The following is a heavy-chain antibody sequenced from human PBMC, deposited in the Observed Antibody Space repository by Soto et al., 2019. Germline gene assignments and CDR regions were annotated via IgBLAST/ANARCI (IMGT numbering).Heavy chain of an antibody. CDR3: AKGYVPTTVVTPGDY. J-gene: IGHJ4*02. V-gene: IGHV3-30*18. D-gene: IGHD4-17*01. CDR1: GFTFSSYG. Sequence: QVQLVESGGGVVQHGRSLRLSCAASGFTFSSYGMHWVRQAPGKGLEWVAVISYDGSNKYYADSVKGRFTISRDNSKNTLYLQMNSLRAEDTAVYYCAKGYVPTTVVTPGDYWGQGTLVTVSS. CDR2: ISYDGSNK.